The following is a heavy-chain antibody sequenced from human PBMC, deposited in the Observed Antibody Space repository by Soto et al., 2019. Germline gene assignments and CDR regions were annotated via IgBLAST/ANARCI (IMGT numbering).Heavy chain of an antibody. J-gene: IGHJ4*02. D-gene: IGHD3-22*01. CDR3: AKGPRITMIVVVINTHGPFDY. CDR1: GFTFSSYA. V-gene: IGHV3-23*01. CDR2: ISGSGGST. Sequence: GESLKISCAASGFTFSSYAMSWVRQAPGKGLEWVSAISGSGGSTYYADSVKGRFTISRDNSKNTLYLQMNSLRAEDTAVYYCAKGPRITMIVVVINTHGPFDYWGQGTLVTVSS.